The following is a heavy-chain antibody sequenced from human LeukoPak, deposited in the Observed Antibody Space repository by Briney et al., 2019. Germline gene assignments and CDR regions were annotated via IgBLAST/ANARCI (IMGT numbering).Heavy chain of an antibody. CDR3: ARMLGEWELLKRGNWFDP. CDR1: GGSISSSSYY. Sequence: SETLSLTCTVSGGSISSSSYYWGWIRQPPGKGLVWIGCIYYSGSTYYNPSLKSRVTISVDTSKNQFSLKLSSVTAADTAVYYCARMLGEWELLKRGNWFDPWGQGTLVTVSS. J-gene: IGHJ5*02. V-gene: IGHV4-39*01. CDR2: IYYSGST. D-gene: IGHD1-26*01.